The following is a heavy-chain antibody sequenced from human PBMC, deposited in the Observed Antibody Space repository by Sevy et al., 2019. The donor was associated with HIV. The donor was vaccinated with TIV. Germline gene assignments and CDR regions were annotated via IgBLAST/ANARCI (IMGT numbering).Heavy chain of an antibody. CDR3: ARIQYQLPHWNYYYGMDV. V-gene: IGHV4-61*01. Sequence: SETLSLTCTVSGGSVSSGSYYWSWIRQPPGKGVEWIGYIYYSGSTNYNPSLKSRVTISVDTSKNQFSLKLSSVTAADTAVYYCARIQYQLPHWNYYYGMDVWGQGTTVTVSS. CDR2: IYYSGST. J-gene: IGHJ6*02. D-gene: IGHD2-2*01. CDR1: GGSVSSGSYY.